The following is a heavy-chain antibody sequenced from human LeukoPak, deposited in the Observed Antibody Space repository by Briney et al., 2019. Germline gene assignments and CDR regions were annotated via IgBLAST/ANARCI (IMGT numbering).Heavy chain of an antibody. Sequence: GGSLRLSCAASEFTFTSYELNWVRQAPGKGLEWVSYISSSGNTISYADSVKGRFTISRDNTKNSLYLQVISLRAEDTAVYYCARGPSIAARYDAFDIWGQGTMVTVSS. CDR2: ISSSGNTI. CDR3: ARGPSIAARYDAFDI. CDR1: EFTFTSYE. V-gene: IGHV3-48*03. J-gene: IGHJ3*02. D-gene: IGHD6-6*01.